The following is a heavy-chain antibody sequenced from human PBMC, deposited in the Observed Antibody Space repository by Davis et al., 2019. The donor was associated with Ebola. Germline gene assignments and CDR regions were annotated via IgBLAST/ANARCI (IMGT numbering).Heavy chain of an antibody. CDR1: GGTFSSYA. J-gene: IGHJ6*03. CDR3: ARDRRDSPYYYYYYMDV. CDR2: IIPIFGTA. D-gene: IGHD2-15*01. V-gene: IGHV1-69*13. Sequence: SVKVSCKASGGTFSSYAISWVRQAPGQGLEWMGGIIPIFGTANYAQKFQGRVTITADESTSTAYMELSSLRSEDTAVYYCARDRRDSPYYYYYYMDVWGKGTTVTVSS.